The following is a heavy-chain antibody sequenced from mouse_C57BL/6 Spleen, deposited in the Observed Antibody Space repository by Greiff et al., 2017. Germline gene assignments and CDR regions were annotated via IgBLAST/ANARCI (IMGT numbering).Heavy chain of an antibody. CDR1: GYAFTNYL. V-gene: IGHV1-54*01. J-gene: IGHJ4*01. D-gene: IGHD2-1*01. CDR3: ARDYGNPYAMDY. CDR2: INPGSGGT. Sequence: VKLQQSGAELVRPGTSVKVSCKASGYAFTNYLIEWVKQRPGQGLEWIGVINPGSGGTNYNEKFKGKATLTADKSSSTAYMQLSSLTSEDSAVYFCARDYGNPYAMDYWGQGTSVTVSS.